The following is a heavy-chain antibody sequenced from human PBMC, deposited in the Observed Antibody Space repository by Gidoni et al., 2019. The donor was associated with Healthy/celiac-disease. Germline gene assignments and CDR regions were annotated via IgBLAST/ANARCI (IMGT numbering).Heavy chain of an antibody. J-gene: IGHJ6*02. Sequence: EVQLVESGGGLVQPGRSLRLSCAASGFPFDDYAMHWVRQAPGKGLEWVSGISWNSGSIGYADSVKGRFTISRDNAKNSLYLQMNSLRAEDTALYYCAKDLAAAAGVYGMDVWGQGTTVTVSS. CDR1: GFPFDDYA. V-gene: IGHV3-9*01. CDR3: AKDLAAAAGVYGMDV. D-gene: IGHD6-25*01. CDR2: ISWNSGSI.